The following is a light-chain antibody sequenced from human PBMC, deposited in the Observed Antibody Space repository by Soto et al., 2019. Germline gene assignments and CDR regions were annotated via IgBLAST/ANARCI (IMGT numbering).Light chain of an antibody. CDR3: HQRSNWPLT. Sequence: IFMTQSPATLSVTPRERATLSLRASQSVSIDLAWYQQTPGQAPRLLIYGASTRATGIPARFSGSGSGTDFTLTISSLEPEDFAVYYCHQRSNWPLTFGGGTKVDI. CDR1: QSVSID. V-gene: IGKV3-11*01. CDR2: GAS. J-gene: IGKJ4*01.